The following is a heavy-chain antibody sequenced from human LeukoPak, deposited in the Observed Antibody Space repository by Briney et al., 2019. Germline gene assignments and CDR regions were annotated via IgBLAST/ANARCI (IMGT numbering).Heavy chain of an antibody. J-gene: IGHJ4*02. Sequence: GGSLTLSCAASGFTLSSNYMSWVRQAPGKGLEWVAVIYSGGSTYYADSVKGRFTISRHNSKNTLYLQMNSLRADDTPVYYCGGGRGGYRYGFDYWGQGALVTVSS. CDR2: IYSGGST. V-gene: IGHV3-53*01. CDR1: GFTLSSNY. CDR3: GGGRGGYRYGFDY. D-gene: IGHD5-18*01.